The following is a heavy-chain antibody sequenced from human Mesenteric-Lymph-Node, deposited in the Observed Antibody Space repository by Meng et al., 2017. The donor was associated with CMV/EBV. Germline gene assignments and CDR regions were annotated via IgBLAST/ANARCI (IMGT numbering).Heavy chain of an antibody. J-gene: IGHJ4*02. CDR3: VKDRVHLGFWSGVPKDDS. CDR2: ISGSGTTI. Sequence: FTFSDYSMSWIRQAPERGLEWVSYISGSGTTIFYAGSVKGRFTISKDNAEKSVYLQMNSLRAEDTAVYYCVKDRVHLGFWSGVPKDDSWGQGTLVTVSS. V-gene: IGHV3-11*04. D-gene: IGHD3-3*01. CDR1: FTFSDYS.